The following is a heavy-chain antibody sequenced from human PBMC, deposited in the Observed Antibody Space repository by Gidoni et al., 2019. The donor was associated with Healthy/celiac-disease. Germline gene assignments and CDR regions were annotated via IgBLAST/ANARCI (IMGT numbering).Heavy chain of an antibody. D-gene: IGHD2-15*01. J-gene: IGHJ4*02. CDR3: ARGLRAIVVVVAATGVSDY. Sequence: EVQLVESGGGLVQPGGSLRLSCAASGFTFSSYEMNWVRQAPGKGLEWVSYISSSGSTIYYADSVKCRFTISRDNAKNSLYLQMNSLRAEDTAVYYCARGLRAIVVVVAATGVSDYWGQGTLVTVSS. V-gene: IGHV3-48*03. CDR1: GFTFSSYE. CDR2: ISSSGSTI.